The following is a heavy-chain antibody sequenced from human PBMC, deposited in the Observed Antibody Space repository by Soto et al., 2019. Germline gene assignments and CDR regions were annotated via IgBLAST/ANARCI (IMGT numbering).Heavy chain of an antibody. J-gene: IGHJ5*02. CDR2: IIPIFGTA. V-gene: IGHV1-69*13. CDR3: ARGLYYDILTGYDWFDP. CDR1: GGTFSSYA. Sequence: SVKVSCKASGGTFSSYAISWVRQAPGQGLEWMGGIIPIFGTANYAQKFQGRVTITADEPTSTAYMELSSLRSEDTAVYYCARGLYYDILTGYDWFDPWGQGTLVTVSS. D-gene: IGHD3-9*01.